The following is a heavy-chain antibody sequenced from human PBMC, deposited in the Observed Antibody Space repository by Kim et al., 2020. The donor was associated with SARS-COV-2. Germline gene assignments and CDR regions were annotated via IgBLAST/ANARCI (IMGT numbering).Heavy chain of an antibody. CDR3: AKDITYGVIVVVGIYYYYYCGRDV. D-gene: IGHD2-15*01. V-gene: IGHV3-9*01. CDR2: ISWNSGSI. Sequence: GGSLRLSCAASGFTFDDYAMHWVRQAPGKGLEWVSGISWNSGSIGYADSVKGRFTISRDNAKNSLYLQMNSLRAEDTALYYCAKDITYGVIVVVGIYYYYYCGRDVWRQGTTGTVSS. J-gene: IGHJ6*02. CDR1: GFTFDDYA.